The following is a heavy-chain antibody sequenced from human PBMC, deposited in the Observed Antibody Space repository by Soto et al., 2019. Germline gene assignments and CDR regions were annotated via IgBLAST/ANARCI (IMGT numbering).Heavy chain of an antibody. V-gene: IGHV4-59*01. D-gene: IGHD6-19*01. CDR3: ARGYSSAYYYYYYMDV. CDR2: IYYSGST. J-gene: IGHJ6*03. CDR1: GGSISSYY. Sequence: QVQLQESGPGLVKPSETLSLTCTVSGGSISSYYWSWIRQPPGKGLEWIGYIYYSGSTNYNPSLKSRVTISVDTSKTQFSLKLSSVTAADTAVYYCARGYSSAYYYYYYMDVWGKGTTVTVSS.